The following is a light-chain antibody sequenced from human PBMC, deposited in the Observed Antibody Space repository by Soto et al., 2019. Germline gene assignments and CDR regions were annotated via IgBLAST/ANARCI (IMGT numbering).Light chain of an antibody. CDR3: SSYTANDLRI. Sequence: QSALTQPASVSGSPGQSIAISCTGTSSDIGAYNYVSWYQQHPGKAPKLMIYEVDNRPSGVSDRFSGSKSGNTASLTISGVQSEDDADYYCSSYTANDLRIFGGGTQLTVL. CDR2: EVD. CDR1: SSDIGAYNY. V-gene: IGLV2-14*01. J-gene: IGLJ2*01.